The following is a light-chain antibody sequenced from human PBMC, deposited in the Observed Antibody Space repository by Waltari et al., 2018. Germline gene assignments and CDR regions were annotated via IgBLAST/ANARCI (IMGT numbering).Light chain of an antibody. Sequence: DVVLTQSPPFLAVTPGHSVSISCKSSQSLLYSDGNTFLTWFHQRPGQSPRRLIYDITSRASGVPARFSGSGSGTNFTLNIAGVEADDAGVYFCVQGTHWVTFG. CDR2: DIT. V-gene: IGKV2-30*01. CDR1: QSLLYSDGNTF. CDR3: VQGTHWVT. J-gene: IGKJ5*01.